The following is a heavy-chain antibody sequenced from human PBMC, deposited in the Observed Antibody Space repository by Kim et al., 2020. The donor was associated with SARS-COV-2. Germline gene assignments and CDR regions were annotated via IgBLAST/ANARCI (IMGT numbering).Heavy chain of an antibody. V-gene: IGHV3-23*01. J-gene: IGHJ4*01. CDR1: GFTFSSYA. CDR3: TRSGRIVGITTGYDF. CDR2: ISTSGGST. D-gene: IGHD1-26*01. Sequence: GGSLRLSCEASGFTFSSYAMTWVRQAPGKGLEWVSGISTSGGSTYYADSVKGRFTISRDNSKDTLYLRMYSLRAEDTAVYFCTRSGRIVGITTGYDFWG.